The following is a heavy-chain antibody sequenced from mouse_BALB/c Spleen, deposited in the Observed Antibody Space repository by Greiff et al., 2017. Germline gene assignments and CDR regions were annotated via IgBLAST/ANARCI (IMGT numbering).Heavy chain of an antibody. CDR1: GFSLTGYG. CDR3: ARGGYGNYDGYAMDY. CDR2: IWGDGST. V-gene: IGHV2-6-7*01. Sequence: VQGVESGPGLVAPSQSLSITCTVSGFSLTGYGVNWVRQPPGKGLEWLGMIWGDGSTDYNSALKSRLSLSKDNSKSQVFLKMNSLQTDDTARYYCARGGYGNYDGYAMDYWGQGTSVTVSS. J-gene: IGHJ4*01. D-gene: IGHD2-10*02.